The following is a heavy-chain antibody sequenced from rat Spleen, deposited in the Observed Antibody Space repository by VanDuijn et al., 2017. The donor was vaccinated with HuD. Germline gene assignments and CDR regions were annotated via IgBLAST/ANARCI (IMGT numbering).Heavy chain of an antibody. CDR1: GLTFSDYN. D-gene: IGHD1-9*01. CDR3: ARHGYNSYFDY. CDR2: IIYDDSRT. Sequence: EVQLVESDGGLVQPGRSLKISCAASGLTFSDYNMAWVRQAPKKGLEWVATIIYDDSRTYYRDSVKGRFTISRDNAKSSLYLQMDSLRSGDTATDYCARHGYNSYFDYGGQGVMVTVSS. J-gene: IGHJ2*01. V-gene: IGHV5S10*01.